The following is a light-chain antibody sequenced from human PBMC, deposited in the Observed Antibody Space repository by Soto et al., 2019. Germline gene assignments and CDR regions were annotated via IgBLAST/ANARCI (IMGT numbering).Light chain of an antibody. CDR3: QQSTSDSEA. V-gene: IGKV1-5*03. CDR2: EAS. CDR1: QTSGSW. Sequence: DIQMTQGPSTLSGSVGDSVTLTCRASQTSGSWVAGYQQKPGTAPKLLLYEASTLKSGVPSRFSGSGSGTEFTLTSSSLQPDDFATYFCQQSTSDSEAFGGGTKVDIK. J-gene: IGKJ4*01.